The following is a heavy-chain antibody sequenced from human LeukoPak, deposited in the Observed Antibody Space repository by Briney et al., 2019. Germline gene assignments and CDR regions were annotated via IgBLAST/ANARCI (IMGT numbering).Heavy chain of an antibody. CDR1: GGSISSGGYS. CDR2: IYYSEST. Sequence: PSQTLSLTCAVSGGSISSGGYSWSWIRQPPGKGLEWIGFIYYSESTHYNPSLKSRVTISVDRSKNQVSLKLSSVTAADTAVYYCAHMDVWGKGTTVTVSS. V-gene: IGHV4-30-2*01. J-gene: IGHJ6*03. CDR3: AHMDV.